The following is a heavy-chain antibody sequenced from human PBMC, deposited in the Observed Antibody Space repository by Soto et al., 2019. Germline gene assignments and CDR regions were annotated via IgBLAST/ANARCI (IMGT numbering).Heavy chain of an antibody. V-gene: IGHV1-3*01. Sequence: ASVKVSCKASGYTFTSYAMHWVRQAPGQRLEWMGWINAGNGNTKYSQKFKGRVTITRDTSASTAYMELSILRSEDTVVYYCARTDYGGWYYFDYWGQGTLVTVSS. D-gene: IGHD6-19*01. CDR2: INAGNGNT. J-gene: IGHJ4*02. CDR1: GYTFTSYA. CDR3: ARTDYGGWYYFDY.